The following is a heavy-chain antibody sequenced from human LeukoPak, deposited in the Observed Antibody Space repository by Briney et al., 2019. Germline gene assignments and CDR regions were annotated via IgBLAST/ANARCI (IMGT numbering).Heavy chain of an antibody. CDR1: GGSISSYY. J-gene: IGHJ3*02. Sequence: SETLSLNCTVSGGSISSYYWSWSRQPPGKGLEWIGYIYYSGSTNYNPSLKSRVTISVDTSKNQFSLKLSSVTAADTAVYYCAVGATTIGAFDIWGQGTMVTVSS. V-gene: IGHV4-59*01. D-gene: IGHD1-26*01. CDR3: AVGATTIGAFDI. CDR2: IYYSGST.